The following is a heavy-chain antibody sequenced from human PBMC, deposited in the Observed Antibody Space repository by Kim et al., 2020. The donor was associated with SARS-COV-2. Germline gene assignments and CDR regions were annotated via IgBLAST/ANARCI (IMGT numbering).Heavy chain of an antibody. Sequence: SLKSRVTISVDTSKNQFSLKLSSVTAADTAVYYCARHAPTDSGSYDWFDPWGQGTLVTVSS. CDR3: ARHAPTDSGSYDWFDP. J-gene: IGHJ5*02. V-gene: IGHV4-39*01. D-gene: IGHD1-26*01.